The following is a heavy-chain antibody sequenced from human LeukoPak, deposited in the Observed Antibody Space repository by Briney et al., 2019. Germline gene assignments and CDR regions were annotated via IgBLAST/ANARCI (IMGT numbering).Heavy chain of an antibody. J-gene: IGHJ4*02. CDR3: AKAAGGDY. CDR1: GFPLSSYA. D-gene: IGHD3-16*01. CDR2: TSSSDPGT. Sequence: GGSLRLSCAASGFPLSSYAMSWVRQGPGKGLEWVAATSSSDPGTYHADSVRGRFTISRDNSKNTLYLQMNSLRAEDTAVYYCAKAAGGDYWGQGTLVTVSS. V-gene: IGHV3-23*01.